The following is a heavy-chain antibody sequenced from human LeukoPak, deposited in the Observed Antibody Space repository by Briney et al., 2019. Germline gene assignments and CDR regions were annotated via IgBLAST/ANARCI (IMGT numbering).Heavy chain of an antibody. V-gene: IGHV4-38-2*02. D-gene: IGHD6-13*01. Sequence: SETLSLTCTVSGYSISSGYYWGWIRQPPGKGLEWIGSIYHSGSTYYNPSLKSRVTISVDTSKNQFSLKLSSVTAADTAVYYCARLAGSSSWYYFDYWGQGTLVTVSS. CDR2: IYHSGST. CDR3: ARLAGSSSWYYFDY. J-gene: IGHJ4*02. CDR1: GYSISSGYY.